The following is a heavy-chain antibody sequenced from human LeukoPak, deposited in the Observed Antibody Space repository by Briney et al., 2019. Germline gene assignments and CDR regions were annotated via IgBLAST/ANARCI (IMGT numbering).Heavy chain of an antibody. CDR1: GGSISSSSYY. V-gene: IGHV4-39*01. CDR2: IYYSGST. J-gene: IGHJ2*01. Sequence: PSETLSLTCTVSGGSISSSSYYWGWIRQPPGKGLEWIGSIYYSGSTYYNPSLKSRVTISVDTSKNQFSLKPSSVTAADTAVYYCARLGRMVRAVPDWYFDLWGRGTLVTVSS. CDR3: ARLGRMVRAVPDWYFDL. D-gene: IGHD3-10*01.